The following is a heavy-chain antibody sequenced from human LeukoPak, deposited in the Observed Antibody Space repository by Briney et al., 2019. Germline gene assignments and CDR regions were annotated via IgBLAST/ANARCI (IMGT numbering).Heavy chain of an antibody. CDR3: TRDRSGD. CDR1: GFTFSSYA. D-gene: IGHD3-10*01. Sequence: GRSLRLPCAASGFTFSSYAMHWVRQAPGKGLEYVSAISSNGGTTYYADSVKGRFTVSRDNSKNTLYLQMGSLRAEDMAVYYCTRDRSGDWGQGTLVTVSS. V-gene: IGHV3-64*02. CDR2: ISSNGGTT. J-gene: IGHJ4*02.